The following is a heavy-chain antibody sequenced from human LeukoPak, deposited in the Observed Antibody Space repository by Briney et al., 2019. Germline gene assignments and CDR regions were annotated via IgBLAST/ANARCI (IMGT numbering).Heavy chain of an antibody. D-gene: IGHD2/OR15-2a*01. CDR1: VGFISSSSYY. CDR2: IYYSGST. V-gene: IGHV4-39*07. CDR3: AISKQQFDAFDI. J-gene: IGHJ3*02. Sequence: AAHTLALICTVSVGFISSSSYYWGWIRQPPGKGLEWIGSIYYSGSTNYNPSLKSRVTISVDTSKNQFSLKLSSVTAADTAVYYCAISKQQFDAFDIWGLGTMVTVSS.